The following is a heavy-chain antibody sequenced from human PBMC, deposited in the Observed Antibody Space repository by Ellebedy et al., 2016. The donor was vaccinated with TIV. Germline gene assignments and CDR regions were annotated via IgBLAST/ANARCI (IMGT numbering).Heavy chain of an antibody. Sequence: MPSETLSLTCTVSGGSISSSSYYWGWIRQPPGKGLEWIGTIYYSGSTFYNPSFKRRVPISVDTSKNQFSLKLSSVTAADTAVYYCARVLRSGSNGDYFDYWGQGTQVTASS. D-gene: IGHD3-3*01. V-gene: IGHV4-39*07. CDR1: GGSISSSSYY. CDR2: IYYSGST. J-gene: IGHJ4*02. CDR3: ARVLRSGSNGDYFDY.